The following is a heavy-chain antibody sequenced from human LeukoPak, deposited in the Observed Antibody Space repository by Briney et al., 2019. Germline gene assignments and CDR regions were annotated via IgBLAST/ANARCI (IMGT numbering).Heavy chain of an antibody. J-gene: IGHJ6*03. CDR3: ARNVLPLSTGYFYCYYMDV. CDR2: ISGYNGNT. Sequence: VASVKVSCKASGYTFSSYGISWVRQAPGQGLEWMGWISGYNGNTNSAQSLQGRVTMTTDTSASTAYMELRSLTSDDTAVYYCARNVLPLSTGYFYCYYMDVWGKGTAVTVSS. CDR1: GYTFSSYG. D-gene: IGHD2-8*02. V-gene: IGHV1-18*01.